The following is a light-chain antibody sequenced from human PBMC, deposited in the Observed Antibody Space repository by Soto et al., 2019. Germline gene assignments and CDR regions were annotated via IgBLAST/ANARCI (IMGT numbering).Light chain of an antibody. V-gene: IGKV3-11*01. CDR2: DAS. CDR1: QSVASY. CDR3: QQRSNYYP. Sequence: EIVLTQSPATLSLSPGDRATLSCRASQSVASYLAWYQQKPGQAPRLLIYDASNRATGIPARFSGSGSGTDFTITISSLEPEDFAVYYCQQRSNYYPFGQGTKLEIK. J-gene: IGKJ2*01.